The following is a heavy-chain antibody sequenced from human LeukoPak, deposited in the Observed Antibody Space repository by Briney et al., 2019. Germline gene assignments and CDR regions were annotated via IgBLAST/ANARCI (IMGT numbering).Heavy chain of an antibody. Sequence: PPETLSLTCTVPGGSIGSYYWSWIRQPPGKGLGWIGYIYYTENTKNNPSLKSRLTISADRSKNQFSLKLSSVTAADTAVYYCARGRDGYNSNPKVFFFDYWGQGILVTVSS. CDR1: GGSIGSYY. V-gene: IGHV4-59*13. D-gene: IGHD5-24*01. J-gene: IGHJ4*02. CDR2: IYYTENT. CDR3: ARGRDGYNSNPKVFFFDY.